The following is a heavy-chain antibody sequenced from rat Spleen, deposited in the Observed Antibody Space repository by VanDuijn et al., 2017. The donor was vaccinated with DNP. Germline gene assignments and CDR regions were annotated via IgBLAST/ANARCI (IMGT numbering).Heavy chain of an antibody. CDR3: VRHQTTPYFDY. CDR2: ISYEGSST. D-gene: IGHD1-10*01. V-gene: IGHV5-22*01. J-gene: IGHJ3*01. Sequence: EVQLVESGGGLVQPGRSLNLSCSASGFTFSYYNMAWGRQEPKKGLEWVANISYEGSSTYYGDSVKGRFTISRDNAKNTQYLQMDSLRSEDTATYYCVRHQTTPYFDYWGQGILVTVSS. CDR1: GFTFSYYN.